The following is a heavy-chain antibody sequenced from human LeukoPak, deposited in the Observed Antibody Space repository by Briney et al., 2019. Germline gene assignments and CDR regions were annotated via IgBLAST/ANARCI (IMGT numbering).Heavy chain of an antibody. CDR3: AKDLLRVKYDSGVNPIRWAPTHDAFDI. V-gene: IGHV3-23*01. D-gene: IGHD4-23*01. CDR1: GFTFSSYA. Sequence: GGSLRLSCAASGFTFSSYAMSWVRQAPGKGLEWVSAISGSGGSTYYADSVKGRFTISRDNSKNTLYLQMNSLRAEDTAVYYCAKDLLRVKYDSGVNPIRWAPTHDAFDIWGQGTMVTVSS. CDR2: ISGSGGST. J-gene: IGHJ3*02.